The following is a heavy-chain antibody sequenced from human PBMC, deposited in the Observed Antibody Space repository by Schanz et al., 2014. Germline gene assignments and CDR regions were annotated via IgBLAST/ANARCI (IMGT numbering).Heavy chain of an antibody. Sequence: EVQLVQSGGGLVQPGGSLRLSCAAPGFTLSNYAMHWVRQAPGKGLEWVSVISWNSGTIGYADSVKGRFTISRDNAKNTLYLQMNSLRAEDTAVYYCARIGGSVFDYWAQGTLVTGSS. V-gene: IGHV3-9*01. J-gene: IGHJ4*02. CDR1: GFTLSNYA. CDR2: ISWNSGTI. D-gene: IGHD3-10*01. CDR3: ARIGGSVFDY.